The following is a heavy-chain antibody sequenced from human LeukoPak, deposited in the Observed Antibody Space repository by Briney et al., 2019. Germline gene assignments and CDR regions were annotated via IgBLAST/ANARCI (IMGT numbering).Heavy chain of an antibody. CDR3: ARGKRYSGSYFDY. Sequence: GRSLRLSCAASGFTFSSYAMHWVRQAPGKGLEGVAVISYDGSNKYYADSVKGRFTISRDNSKNTLYLQMNSLRAEDTAVYYCARGKRYSGSYFDYWGQGTLVTVSS. CDR2: ISYDGSNK. V-gene: IGHV3-30-3*01. CDR1: GFTFSSYA. D-gene: IGHD1-26*01. J-gene: IGHJ4*02.